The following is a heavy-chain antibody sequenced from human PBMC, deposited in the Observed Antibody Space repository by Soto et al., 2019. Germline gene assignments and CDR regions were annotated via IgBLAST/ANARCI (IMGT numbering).Heavy chain of an antibody. D-gene: IGHD2-2*01. Sequence: PGGSLRLSCAASGFTFSSYGMHWARQAPGKGLEWVAVIWYDGSNKYYADSVKGRFTISRDNSKNTLYLQMNSLRAEDTAVYYYARDLVPAAMTHQFPFDYWGQGTLVTVSS. V-gene: IGHV3-33*01. CDR1: GFTFSSYG. CDR3: ARDLVPAAMTHQFPFDY. J-gene: IGHJ4*02. CDR2: IWYDGSNK.